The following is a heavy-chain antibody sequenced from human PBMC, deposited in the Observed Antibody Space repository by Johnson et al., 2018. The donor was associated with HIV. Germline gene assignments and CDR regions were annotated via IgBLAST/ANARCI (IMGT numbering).Heavy chain of an antibody. D-gene: IGHD3-22*01. Sequence: QVQLVESGGGVVQPGGSLSLSCEASGFSFSSFGMHWVRQAPGKGLEWVAFIRFDTSNIDYVDSVKGRFTISRENAKNSLYLQMNSLRAGDTAVYYCARVSSGGAFDIWGQGTMVTVSS. CDR3: ARVSSGGAFDI. V-gene: IGHV3-30*02. CDR2: IRFDTSNI. CDR1: GFSFSSFG. J-gene: IGHJ3*02.